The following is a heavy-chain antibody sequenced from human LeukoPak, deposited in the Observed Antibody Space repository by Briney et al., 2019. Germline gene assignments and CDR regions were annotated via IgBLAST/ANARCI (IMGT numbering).Heavy chain of an antibody. Sequence: GASVKVSCKPIGYTFTNHFMHWVRQAPGQRPEWMGFINGGNGKTKYSQNLQGRVTITRDTSASTVHMELTGLRSEDTAVYYCARDWGFQLVYFWGQGTQVTVSS. J-gene: IGHJ4*02. CDR2: INGGNGKT. D-gene: IGHD2-2*02. V-gene: IGHV1-3*01. CDR1: GYTFTNHF. CDR3: ARDWGFQLVYF.